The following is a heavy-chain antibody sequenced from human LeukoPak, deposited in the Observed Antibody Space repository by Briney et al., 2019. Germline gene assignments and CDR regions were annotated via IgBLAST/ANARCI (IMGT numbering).Heavy chain of an antibody. V-gene: IGHV3-30*04. CDR3: ARDSIDLHDSGSLGCLDY. J-gene: IGHJ4*02. Sequence: PGGSLRLSCAASGFTFSSYAMHWVRQAPGKGLEWVAVISYDGSNKYYADSVKGRFTISRDNSKNTLYLQMNSLRAEDTAVYYCARDSIDLHDSGSLGCLDYWGQGTLVTVSS. D-gene: IGHD6-19*01. CDR2: ISYDGSNK. CDR1: GFTFSSYA.